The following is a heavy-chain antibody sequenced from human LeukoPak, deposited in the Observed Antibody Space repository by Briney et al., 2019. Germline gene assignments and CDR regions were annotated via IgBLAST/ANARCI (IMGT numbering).Heavy chain of an antibody. CDR1: GFTFSSYA. Sequence: GGSLRLSCAASGFTFSSYAMSWVRQAPGKGLEWVSAISGSGGSTYYADSVKGRFTISRDNSKNTLYLQMNSLRAEDTAVYYCARGLYDSSGYSYWGQGTLVTVSS. J-gene: IGHJ4*02. V-gene: IGHV3-23*01. CDR2: ISGSGGST. CDR3: ARGLYDSSGYSY. D-gene: IGHD3-22*01.